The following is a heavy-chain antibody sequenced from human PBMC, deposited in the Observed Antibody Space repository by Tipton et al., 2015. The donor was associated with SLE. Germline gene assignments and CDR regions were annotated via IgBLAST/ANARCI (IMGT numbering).Heavy chain of an antibody. Sequence: TLSLTCNVSGVSISTYYWSWIRQPPGKGLEWIGRIYASGSTNYNPSLRSRAAMSVDTSKSHLSLKLSSVTAADTAVYYCARRRLEYFDYWGQGTLVTVSS. CDR1: GVSISTYY. J-gene: IGHJ4*02. V-gene: IGHV4-4*07. CDR2: IYASGST. D-gene: IGHD1-1*01. CDR3: ARRRLEYFDY.